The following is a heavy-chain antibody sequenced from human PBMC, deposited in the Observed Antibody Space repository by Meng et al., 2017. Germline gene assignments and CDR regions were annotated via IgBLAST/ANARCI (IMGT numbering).Heavy chain of an antibody. CDR3: ARSIPSSGSRAYYGMDV. V-gene: IGHV1-24*01. D-gene: IGHD3-10*01. Sequence: ASVKVSCKVSGYTLTELSMHWVRQAPGKGLEWMGGFDPEDGETIYAQKFQGRVTMTEDTSTDTAYMELSSLRSEDTAVYYCARSIPSSGSRAYYGMDVWGQGTTVTVSS. J-gene: IGHJ6*02. CDR2: FDPEDGET. CDR1: GYTLTELS.